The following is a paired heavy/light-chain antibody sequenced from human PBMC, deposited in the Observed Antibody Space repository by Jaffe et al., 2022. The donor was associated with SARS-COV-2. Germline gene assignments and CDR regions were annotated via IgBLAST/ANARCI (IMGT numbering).Heavy chain of an antibody. D-gene: IGHD3-10*01. CDR1: GLTFTSYA. CDR2: ISGGGGSS. CDR3: TKDAPDLLATTYFGY. V-gene: IGHV3-23*01. Sequence: EVQLLQSGGGLVQPGGSLRLSCTASGLTFTSYAMSWVRQAPGKGLEWVSSISGGGGSSYYADSVKGRFAISRHISKNILYLQMNSLRAEDTAMYYCTKDAPDLLATTYFGYWGQGTLVTVSS. J-gene: IGHJ4*02.
Light chain of an antibody. CDR2: GAS. Sequence: EIVLTQSPGTLSLSPGERATLSCRASQSVSSRFLAWYQQKPGQAPRLLIYGASSRATGIPDRFSGSGSGTDFTLIISRLEPEDFAVYYCQQYGSSPRTFGQGTKVEIK. CDR3: QQYGSSPRT. V-gene: IGKV3-20*01. CDR1: QSVSSRF. J-gene: IGKJ1*01.